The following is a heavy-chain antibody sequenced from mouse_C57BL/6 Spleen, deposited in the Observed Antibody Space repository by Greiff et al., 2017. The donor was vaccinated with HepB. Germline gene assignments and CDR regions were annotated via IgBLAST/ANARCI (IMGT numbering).Heavy chain of an antibody. D-gene: IGHD4-1*01. CDR1: GFSFNTYA. V-gene: IGHV10-1*01. CDR2: IRSKSNNYAT. Sequence: DVKLVESGGGLVQPKGSLKLSCAASGFSFNTYAMNWVRQAPGKGLEWVARIRSKSNNYATYYADSVKDRFTISRDDSESMLYLQMNNLKTEDTAMYYCVRQGLGRYFDVWGTGTTVTVSS. CDR3: VRQGLGRYFDV. J-gene: IGHJ1*03.